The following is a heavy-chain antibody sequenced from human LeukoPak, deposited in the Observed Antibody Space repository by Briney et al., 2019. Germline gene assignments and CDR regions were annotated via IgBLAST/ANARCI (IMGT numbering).Heavy chain of an antibody. CDR3: AREGQGYCSSTSCYGGKKYYYYYYMDV. Sequence: PSGTLSLTCAVSGGSISSSYYWSWIRQPAGKGLEWIGRIYTSGSTNYNPSLKSRVTMSVDTSKSQFSLKLSSVTAADTAVYYCAREGQGYCSSTSCYGGKKYYYYYYMDVWGKGTTVTISS. J-gene: IGHJ6*03. CDR1: GGSISSSYY. D-gene: IGHD2-2*01. CDR2: IYTSGST. V-gene: IGHV4-4*07.